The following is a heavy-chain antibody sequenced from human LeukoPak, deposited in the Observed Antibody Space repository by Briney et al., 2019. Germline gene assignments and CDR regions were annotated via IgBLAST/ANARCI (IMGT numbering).Heavy chain of an antibody. CDR3: ARDANYYASGSDAFDI. CDR1: GFTFSSYC. V-gene: IGHV3-33*01. CDR2: ISYDGSNK. J-gene: IGHJ3*02. D-gene: IGHD3-10*01. Sequence: QPGRSLRLSCAASGFTFSSYCMHWVRQAPGKGLEWVAVISYDGSNKYYADSVKGRFTISRDNSKNTLYLQMNSLRAEDTAVYYCARDANYYASGSDAFDIWGQGTVVTVSS.